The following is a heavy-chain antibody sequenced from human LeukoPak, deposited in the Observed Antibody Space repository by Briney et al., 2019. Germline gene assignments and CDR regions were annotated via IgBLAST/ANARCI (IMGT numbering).Heavy chain of an antibody. CDR2: IYDSGST. J-gene: IGHJ5*02. Sequence: PSETLSLTCTVSGGSISSGGYYWSWIRQHPGKGLEWIGYIYDSGSTYYNPSLKSRVTISVDTSKNQFSLKLSSVTAADTAVYYCARTRRITMVRGGILFDPWGQGTLVTVSS. CDR1: GGSISSGGYY. CDR3: ARTRRITMVRGGILFDP. D-gene: IGHD3-10*01. V-gene: IGHV4-31*03.